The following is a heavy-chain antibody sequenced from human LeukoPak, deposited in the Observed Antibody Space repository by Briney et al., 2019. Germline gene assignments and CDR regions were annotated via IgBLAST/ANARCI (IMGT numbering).Heavy chain of an antibody. J-gene: IGHJ4*02. Sequence: SETLSLTCTVSGGSISSGGYYWSWIRQPPGKGLEWIGTIYSSGSTYYNPSLKSRVTISVDTSKNQFSLKLRSVAAADTAAYYCASAVRYSSGWTLDYWGQGTLVTVSS. CDR2: IYSSGST. V-gene: IGHV4-39*01. CDR3: ASAVRYSSGWTLDY. D-gene: IGHD6-19*01. CDR1: GGSISSGGYY.